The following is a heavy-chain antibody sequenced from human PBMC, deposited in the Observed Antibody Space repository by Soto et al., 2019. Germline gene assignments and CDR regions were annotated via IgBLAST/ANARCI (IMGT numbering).Heavy chain of an antibody. CDR3: VRGGGGGLFDP. J-gene: IGHJ5*02. CDR2: ISPGSRYP. V-gene: IGHV3-11*06. D-gene: IGHD2-15*01. CDR1: GFTFGDSY. Sequence: GGSLRLSCAGSGFTFGDSYMIWIRQAPGKGLEWLSYISPGSRYPAYADSVKGRFTISRDNAKRSLYLQMMSLTAEDTAIYYCVRGGGGGLFDPWGQGTMVTVSS.